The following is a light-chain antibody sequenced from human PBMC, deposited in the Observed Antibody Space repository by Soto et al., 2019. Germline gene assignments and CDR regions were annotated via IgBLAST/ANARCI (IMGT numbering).Light chain of an antibody. V-gene: IGKV1-27*01. CDR3: QTYNSAPIT. J-gene: IGKJ5*01. Sequence: DIQMTQSPSSLSASVGDRVTITCRASQGISNYLAWYQQKPGKVPKLLIYAASTLQSGVTSRFSGSGSGTDFTLTISILQPEDVATYYCQTYNSAPITFGQGTRLEIK. CDR2: AAS. CDR1: QGISNY.